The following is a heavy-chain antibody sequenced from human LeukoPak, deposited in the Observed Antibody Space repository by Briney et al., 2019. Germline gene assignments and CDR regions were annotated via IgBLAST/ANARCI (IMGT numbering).Heavy chain of an antibody. CDR3: ANPSAGTGSDY. Sequence: GGSLRLSCAASGFTFSSYEMNWVRQAPGKGLEWVSYISSSGSTIYYADSVKGRFTISRDNSKNTLYLQMNSLRAEDTAVYYCANPSAGTGSDYWGQGTLVTVSS. J-gene: IGHJ4*02. CDR1: GFTFSSYE. CDR2: ISSSGSTI. D-gene: IGHD6-13*01. V-gene: IGHV3-48*03.